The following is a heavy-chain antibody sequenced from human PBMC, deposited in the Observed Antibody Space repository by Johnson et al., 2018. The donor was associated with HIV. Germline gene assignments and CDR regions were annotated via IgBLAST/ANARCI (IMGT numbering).Heavy chain of an antibody. D-gene: IGHD6-19*01. CDR1: GFTVSSNE. CDR2: IKEDGSER. Sequence: VQLVESGGGLVKPGGSLRLSCAASGFTVSSNEMSWVRQAPGKGLEWVANIKEDGSERYYVDSVKGRFIISRDNAKNSLYLQMNSLSPEDRAVYYCVRWGSGWSAFDVWGQGTMVTVSS. CDR3: VRWGSGWSAFDV. J-gene: IGHJ3*01. V-gene: IGHV3-7*01.